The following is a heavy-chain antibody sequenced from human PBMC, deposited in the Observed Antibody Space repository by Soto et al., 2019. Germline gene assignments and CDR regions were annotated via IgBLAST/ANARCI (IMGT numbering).Heavy chain of an antibody. Sequence: SETLSLTCAVYGGSFSGYYWSWIRQPPGKGLEWIGEINHSGSTNYNPSLKSRVTISVDTSKNQFSLKLSSVTAADTAVYFCARDSGHGYTCDFWGQGTLVTVSS. V-gene: IGHV4-34*01. J-gene: IGHJ4*02. D-gene: IGHD5-18*01. CDR1: GGSFSGYY. CDR2: INHSGST. CDR3: ARDSGHGYTCDF.